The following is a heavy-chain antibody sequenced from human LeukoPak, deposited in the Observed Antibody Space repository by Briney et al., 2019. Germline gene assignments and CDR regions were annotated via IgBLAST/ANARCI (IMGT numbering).Heavy chain of an antibody. CDR3: TTDETAFDY. Sequence: GGSLRLSCAASGFTFSNAWMSWVRQAPGKGLEWVGGIKSKTDGGTTDYAAPVKGRFTISRDDSKNTLYLQMNSLKTEDTAVYCCTTDETAFDYWGQGTLVTVSS. V-gene: IGHV3-15*01. CDR1: GFTFSNAW. J-gene: IGHJ4*02. D-gene: IGHD1-1*01. CDR2: IKSKTDGGTT.